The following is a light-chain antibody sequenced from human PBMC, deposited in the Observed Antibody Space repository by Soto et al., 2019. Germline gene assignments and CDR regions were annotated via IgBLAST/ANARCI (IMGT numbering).Light chain of an antibody. CDR2: AAS. CDR1: QGITNY. J-gene: IGKJ4*01. CDR3: QQFNSYPALT. V-gene: IGKV1-9*01. Sequence: DIQLTQSPSFLSASVGDRVTITCRASQGITNYLAWYQQKPGKAPKLLIYAASTLQTGVPSRFSGSGSGTEFTLTISILQPEDFATYYCQQFNSYPALTFGGGTKVEIK.